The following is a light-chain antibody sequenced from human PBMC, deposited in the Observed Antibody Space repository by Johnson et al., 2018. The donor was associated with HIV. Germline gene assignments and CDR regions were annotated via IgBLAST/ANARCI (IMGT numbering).Light chain of an antibody. CDR2: DNN. Sequence: QSVLTQPPSVSEAPGQKVTISCSGSSSNIGNNYVSWYQQLPGTAPKLLIYDNNKRPSGIPDRFSGSKSGTSATLGIIGLQTGDEADYYCGTWGGVFGTGTKVTVL. CDR1: SSNIGNNY. CDR3: GTWGGV. V-gene: IGLV1-51*01. J-gene: IGLJ1*01.